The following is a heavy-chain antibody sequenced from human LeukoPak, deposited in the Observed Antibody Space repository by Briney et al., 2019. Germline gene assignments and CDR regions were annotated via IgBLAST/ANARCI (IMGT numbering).Heavy chain of an antibody. CDR2: ISRSSSNT. V-gene: IGHV3-11*06. Sequence: SLRLSRAASGFTFSDYDMSWIRQAPGKGLEWVSYISRSSSNTNDADSVKGRFTISRDNAKNSLYLQMNSLRAEDTAVYYCARGGTRYFLHWGQGTLVTVSS. CDR1: GFTFSDYD. J-gene: IGHJ1*01. CDR3: ARGGTRYFLH. D-gene: IGHD3-16*01.